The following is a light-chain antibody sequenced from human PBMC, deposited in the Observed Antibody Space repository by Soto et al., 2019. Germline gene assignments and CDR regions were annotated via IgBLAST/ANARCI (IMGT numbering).Light chain of an antibody. CDR2: WAS. CDR1: QSVLYSSNNKNY. J-gene: IGKJ1*01. CDR3: QQYYSFPST. Sequence: DTVMTQSPDSLAVSLGERATINCKSSQSVLYSSNNKNYLAWYQQKPGQPPKLLIYWASTRESGVPDRFSGSGSGTDFALTISSLRAEDVAVYSCQQYYSFPSTFGQGTKVEIK. V-gene: IGKV4-1*01.